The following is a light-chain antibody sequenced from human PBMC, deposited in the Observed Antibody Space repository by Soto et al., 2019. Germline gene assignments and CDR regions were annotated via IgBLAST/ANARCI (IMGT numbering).Light chain of an antibody. J-gene: IGKJ5*01. CDR2: GAS. V-gene: IGKV3-20*01. CDR1: QSVSSN. CDR3: QQYGSPPT. Sequence: MDLTQSPATLSASVVSRFPLSARASQSVSSNLAWYKQKPGQDPRLLIYGASTRATGIRDRFSGSGSGTDFTLTISRLEPEDFAVYYCQQYGSPPTFGQGTRLEI.